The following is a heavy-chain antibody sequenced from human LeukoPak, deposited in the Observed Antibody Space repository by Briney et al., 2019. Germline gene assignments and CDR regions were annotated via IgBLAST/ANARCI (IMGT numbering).Heavy chain of an antibody. CDR1: GFTVSSNY. J-gene: IGHJ4*02. Sequence: GGSLRLSCADSGFTVSSNYMSWVRQAPGKGLEWGSAIYRGGSTYYADSVKGRFTISRDNSKDTLYLQMNSLRAEDTAVYYCARVAYEVRGVQFFDYWGQGTLVTVSS. CDR3: ARVAYEVRGVQFFDY. CDR2: IYRGGST. V-gene: IGHV3-53*01. D-gene: IGHD3-10*01.